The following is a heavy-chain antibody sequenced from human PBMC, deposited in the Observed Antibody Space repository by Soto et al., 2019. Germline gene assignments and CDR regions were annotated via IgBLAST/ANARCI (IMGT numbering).Heavy chain of an antibody. CDR2: IIPIFGTA. J-gene: IGHJ6*02. V-gene: IGHV1-69*06. Sequence: QVQLVQSGAEVKKPGSSVKVSCKASGGTFSSYAISWVRQAPGQGLEWMGGIIPIFGTANYAQKFQGRVTITADKPTSTAYMELSSLRSEDTAVYYCARDPGMTRYCSSTSCYGYYYYGMDVWGQGTTVTVSS. CDR3: ARDPGMTRYCSSTSCYGYYYYGMDV. D-gene: IGHD2-2*01. CDR1: GGTFSSYA.